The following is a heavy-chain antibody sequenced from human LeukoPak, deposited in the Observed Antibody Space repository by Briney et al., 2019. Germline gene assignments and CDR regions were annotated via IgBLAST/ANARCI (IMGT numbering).Heavy chain of an antibody. V-gene: IGHV3-33*08. D-gene: IGHD3-10*01. CDR1: GVMLNDYA. CDR2: IWVGDSDL. Sequence: GGSLRLSCIGSGVMLNDYAIHWVRQAPGKGLEWVAVIWVGDSDLYYADSVKGRFTIARDNSKNTVYLQMNSLREEDTAVYYCAKGSHNFDYFDSWSQGTLVTVSS. J-gene: IGHJ4*02. CDR3: AKGSHNFDYFDS.